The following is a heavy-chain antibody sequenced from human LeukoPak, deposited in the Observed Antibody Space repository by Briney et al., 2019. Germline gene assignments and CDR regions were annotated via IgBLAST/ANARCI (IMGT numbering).Heavy chain of an antibody. CDR2: IYYSGST. J-gene: IGHJ5*02. D-gene: IGHD2-15*01. CDR1: GGSISSYY. Sequence: SETLSLTCTVSGGSISSYYWSWIRQPPGKGLEWIGYIYYSGSTNYNPSLKSRVTISVDTSENQFSLKLSSVTAADTAVYYCARERGYCSGGSCYFGWFDPWGQGTLVTVSS. V-gene: IGHV4-59*01. CDR3: ARERGYCSGGSCYFGWFDP.